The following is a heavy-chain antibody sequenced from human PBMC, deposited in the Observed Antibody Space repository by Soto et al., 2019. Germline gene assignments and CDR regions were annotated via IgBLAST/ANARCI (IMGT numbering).Heavy chain of an antibody. CDR2: IWYDGSNE. CDR3: ARDGIEYSGYDIDH. CDR1: GFTFSSYA. D-gene: IGHD5-12*01. V-gene: IGHV3-33*01. Sequence: QVQLVESGGGVVQPGRSLRLSCAASGFTFSSYAMHWVRQAPGKGLEWVAVIWYDGSNENYADSVKGRFTISRDNSKNTLYLQMNSLRAEDTAVYYCARDGIEYSGYDIDHWGQGTLVTVSS. J-gene: IGHJ4*02.